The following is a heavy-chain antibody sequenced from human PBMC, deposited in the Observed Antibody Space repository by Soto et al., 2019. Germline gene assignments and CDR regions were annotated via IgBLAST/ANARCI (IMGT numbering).Heavy chain of an antibody. Sequence: SETLSLTCTVSGGSISSGGYYWSWIRQHPGKGLEWIGYIYYSGSTYYNPSLKSRVTISVDTSKNQFSLKLSSVTAADTAVYYCARDRWSPAAMDGYYYMDVWGKGTTVTVSS. CDR3: ARDRWSPAAMDGYYYMDV. CDR1: GGSISSGGYY. J-gene: IGHJ6*03. CDR2: IYYSGST. D-gene: IGHD2-2*01. V-gene: IGHV4-31*03.